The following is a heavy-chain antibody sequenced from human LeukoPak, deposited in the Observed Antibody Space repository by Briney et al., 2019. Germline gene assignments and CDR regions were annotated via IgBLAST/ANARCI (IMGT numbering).Heavy chain of an antibody. Sequence: PSETLSLTCTVSGGSISSSSYYWGWIRQPPGKGLEWIGSIYYSGSTYYNPSLKSRVTISVDTSKNQFSLKLSSVTAADTAVYYCARDANYGDSGLDYWGQGTLVTVSS. CDR3: ARDANYGDSGLDY. CDR2: IYYSGST. V-gene: IGHV4-39*07. D-gene: IGHD4-17*01. CDR1: GGSISSSSYY. J-gene: IGHJ4*02.